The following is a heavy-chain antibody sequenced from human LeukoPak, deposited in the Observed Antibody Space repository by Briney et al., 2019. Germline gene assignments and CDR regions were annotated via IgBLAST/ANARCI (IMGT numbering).Heavy chain of an antibody. CDR1: GYSISSGYY. V-gene: IGHV4-61*01. J-gene: IGHJ5*02. D-gene: IGHD6-19*01. Sequence: SETLSLTCTVSGYSISSGYYWGWIRPPPGKGLEWIGYIYYSGSTNYNPSLKSRVTISVDTSKNQFSLQLSSVTAADTAVYYGARAPPNSSGWYLWFDPWGQGTLVTVSS. CDR3: ARAPPNSSGWYLWFDP. CDR2: IYYSGST.